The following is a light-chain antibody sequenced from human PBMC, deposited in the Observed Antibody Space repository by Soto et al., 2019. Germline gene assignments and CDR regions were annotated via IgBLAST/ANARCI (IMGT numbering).Light chain of an antibody. CDR3: AAWDDSLIGVV. Sequence: QSVLPQPPSASGTPGQRVTISCSGSISNIGGNSVNWYQQLPGTAPKLLIYSNNQRPSGVPDRFSGSKSGTSASLAISGLQSEDEADYYCAAWDDSLIGVVFGGGTKVTVL. CDR2: SNN. V-gene: IGLV1-44*01. CDR1: ISNIGGNS. J-gene: IGLJ2*01.